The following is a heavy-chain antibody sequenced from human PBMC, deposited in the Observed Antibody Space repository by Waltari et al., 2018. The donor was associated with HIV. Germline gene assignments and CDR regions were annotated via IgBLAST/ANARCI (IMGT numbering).Heavy chain of an antibody. D-gene: IGHD3-9*01. J-gene: IGHJ5*02. Sequence: QLAESGGTFLQPGRTRRLSCVADELYVSSPYMTWVRQSPGKSLEWLAVIYPGGDTYYGESVKGRFTLSRDNSKNTVFLQMNNLVFDDTALYFCARGIRYLGPWGRGTRVTVSS. V-gene: IGHV3-53*05. CDR1: ELYVSSPY. CDR3: ARGIRYLGP. CDR2: IYPGGDT.